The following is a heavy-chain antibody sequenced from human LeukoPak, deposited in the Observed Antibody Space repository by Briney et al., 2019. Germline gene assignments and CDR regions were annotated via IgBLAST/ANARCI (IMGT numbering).Heavy chain of an antibody. D-gene: IGHD2-15*01. CDR3: AKSTAPCSRGSCYSALES. CDR1: GFPFRSYV. V-gene: IGHV3-23*01. Sequence: GGSLRLSCAASGFPFRSYVMSWVRLAPGKGLAWVSGLNTDGAWIYYADSVKGRFTISRDNSENTLYLQINSLRVEDTAIYYCAKSTAPCSRGSCYSALESWGQGTLVTVSS. CDR2: LNTDGAWI. J-gene: IGHJ4*02.